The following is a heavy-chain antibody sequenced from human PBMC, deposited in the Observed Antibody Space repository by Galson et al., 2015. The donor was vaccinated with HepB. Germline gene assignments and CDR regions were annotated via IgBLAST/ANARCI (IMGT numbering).Heavy chain of an antibody. Sequence: SLRLSCAASGFTFSSYAMHWVRQAPGKGLEWVAVISYDGSNKYYADSVKGRFTISRDNAKNSLCLQMNSLRAEDTAVYYCASGDTAMVPRWGQGTLVTVSS. V-gene: IGHV3-30-3*01. CDR3: ASGDTAMVPR. CDR2: ISYDGSNK. J-gene: IGHJ4*02. CDR1: GFTFSSYA. D-gene: IGHD5-18*01.